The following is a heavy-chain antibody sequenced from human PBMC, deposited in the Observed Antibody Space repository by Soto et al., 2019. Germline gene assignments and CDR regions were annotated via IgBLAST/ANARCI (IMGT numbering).Heavy chain of an antibody. CDR2: IIPIFGTA. CDR1: GGTFSSYA. CDR3: ARDPGQQWPPDY. D-gene: IGHD6-19*01. Sequence: ASVKVFCKASGGTFSSYAISWVRQAPGQGLEWMGGIIPIFGTANYAQKFQGRVTITADESTRTAYMELSSLRSEDTAVYYCARDPGQQWPPDYWGQGTLVTVSS. V-gene: IGHV1-69*13. J-gene: IGHJ4*02.